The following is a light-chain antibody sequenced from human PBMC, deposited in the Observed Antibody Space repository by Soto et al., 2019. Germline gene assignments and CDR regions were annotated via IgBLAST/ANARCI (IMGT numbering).Light chain of an antibody. J-gene: IGLJ1*01. Sequence: QSVLTQPASVSGSPGQSITISCTGTSSDVGGYNYVSWYQQHPGKAPKRMIYEVSNRPSGVSNRFSGSKSGNTASLTISGLQAEDEADYYFSSYTSSSTKVFGTGTKLTVL. V-gene: IGLV2-14*01. CDR3: SSYTSSSTKV. CDR2: EVS. CDR1: SSDVGGYNY.